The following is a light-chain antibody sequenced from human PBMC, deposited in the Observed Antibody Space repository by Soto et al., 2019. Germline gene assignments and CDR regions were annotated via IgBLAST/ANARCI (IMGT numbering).Light chain of an antibody. CDR2: DVT. CDR3: SSFTASSTHV. CDR1: SGDIGAYDY. V-gene: IGLV2-14*03. J-gene: IGLJ1*01. Sequence: QSALTQPASVSGSPGQSITISCFGTSGDIGAYDYVCWYQPHPGKAPKLMIYDVTSRPSGVSNRFSASKSGNPASLSISGLQAEDEADYYCSSFTASSTHVFGTGTKLTVL.